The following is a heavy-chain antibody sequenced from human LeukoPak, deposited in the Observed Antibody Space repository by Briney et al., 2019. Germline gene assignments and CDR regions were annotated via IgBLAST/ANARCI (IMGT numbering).Heavy chain of an antibody. V-gene: IGHV4-34*01. CDR2: VNHSGST. CDR3: ASRAAAGDFDY. CDR1: GGSFSGYY. Sequence: SETLSLTCAVYGGSFSGYYWSWIRQPPGKGLEWIGEVNHSGSTNYNPSLKSRVTISVDTSKNQFSLKLSSVTAADTAVYYCASRAAAGDFDYWGQGTLVTVSS. D-gene: IGHD6-13*01. J-gene: IGHJ4*02.